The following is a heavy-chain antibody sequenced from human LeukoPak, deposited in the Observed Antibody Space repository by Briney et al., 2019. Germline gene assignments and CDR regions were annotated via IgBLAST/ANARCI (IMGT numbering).Heavy chain of an antibody. CDR3: ARAFQSLGGLSLPDY. Sequence: ASVKVSCKASGYTFTGYYMHWVRQAPGQGLEWMGWIHPSTGNPAYAQGFSGRFVFSLDTSVTTTYLQISSLKAEDTAVYFCARAFQSLGGLSLPDYWGQGTLVTVSS. J-gene: IGHJ4*02. V-gene: IGHV7-4-1*02. D-gene: IGHD3-16*02. CDR2: IHPSTGNP. CDR1: GYTFTGYY.